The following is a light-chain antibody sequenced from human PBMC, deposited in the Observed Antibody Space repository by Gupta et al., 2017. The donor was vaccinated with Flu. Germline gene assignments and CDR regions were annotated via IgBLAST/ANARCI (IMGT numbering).Light chain of an antibody. V-gene: IGKV3-15*01. J-gene: IGKJ2*03. CDR2: GAS. CDR1: QSVSSN. CDR3: QQYNNWPPRDS. Sequence: TLSCRASQSVSSNLAWYQQKPGQAPRLLIYGASTRATGIPARFSGSGSGTEFTLTISSLQSEDFAVYYCQQYNNWPPRDSFGQGTKLEIK.